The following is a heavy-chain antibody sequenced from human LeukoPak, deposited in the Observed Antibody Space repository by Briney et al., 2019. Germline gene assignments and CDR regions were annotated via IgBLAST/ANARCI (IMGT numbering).Heavy chain of an antibody. J-gene: IGHJ4*02. CDR2: IRQDGSEK. CDR1: GGSMTDSRYS. Sequence: ETLSLTCAVSGGSMTDSRYSWVWVRQAPGKGLECVANIRQDGSEKHHLDSVKGRFTISRDNGKNSLFLQMNSLRAEDTAVYYCARVSWGGSFFDYWGWGILVTVSS. D-gene: IGHD1-26*01. CDR3: ARVSWGGSFFDY. V-gene: IGHV3-7*01.